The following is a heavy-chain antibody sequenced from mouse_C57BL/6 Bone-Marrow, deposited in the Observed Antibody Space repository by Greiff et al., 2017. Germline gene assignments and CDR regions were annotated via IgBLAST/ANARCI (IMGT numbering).Heavy chain of an antibody. D-gene: IGHD2-3*01. Sequence: QVQLQQSGAELARPGASVTLSCKASGYTFTSYGISWVKQRTGQGLEWIGEIYPKSGNTSYNEKFKGKATLTADKSSSTAYMELRSLTSEDSAVYCWARNDGYYRGYAMDYWGQGTSVTVS. CDR1: GYTFTSYG. CDR2: IYPKSGNT. J-gene: IGHJ4*01. V-gene: IGHV1-81*01. CDR3: ARNDGYYRGYAMDY.